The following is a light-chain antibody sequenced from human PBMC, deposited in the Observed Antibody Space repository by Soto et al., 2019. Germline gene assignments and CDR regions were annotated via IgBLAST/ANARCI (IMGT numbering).Light chain of an antibody. CDR2: NNN. V-gene: IGLV1-44*01. CDR1: SSNIGTYP. CDR3: AAWDDSLNGLNV. J-gene: IGLJ1*01. Sequence: QSVLTQSPSASGTPGQRVTISCSGSSSNIGTYPVNWYQQLPGTAPKLLIYNNNQRPSGVPDRFSGSMSGTSASLAISGLQSEDEGDYYCAAWDDSLNGLNVFGAGTKVTVL.